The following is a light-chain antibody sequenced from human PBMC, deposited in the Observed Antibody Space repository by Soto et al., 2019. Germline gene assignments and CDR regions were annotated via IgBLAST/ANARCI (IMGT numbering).Light chain of an antibody. CDR2: EVS. J-gene: IGLJ1*01. Sequence: QSALTHPPSASGSPGQSVTISCTGANSDVGSYNFVSWYQQHPGRAPKLLIYEVSKRPSGVPDRFSGSKSGNTASLTVSGLQAEDEADYYCSSYAGTNTRYLFGSGTKVTVL. V-gene: IGLV2-8*01. CDR1: NSDVGSYNF. CDR3: SSYAGTNTRYL.